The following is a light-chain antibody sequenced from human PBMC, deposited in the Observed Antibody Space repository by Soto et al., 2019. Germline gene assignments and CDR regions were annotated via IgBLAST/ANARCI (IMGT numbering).Light chain of an antibody. CDR3: QQYYDNPRT. J-gene: IGKJ1*01. CDR1: QNVLYSSNNKNY. CDR2: WAS. Sequence: DIVMTQSPDSLAVSLGERATINCKSSQNVLYSSNNKNYLAWYQQKPGQPPKLLIYWASTRGSGVPDRFSGSGSGTDFTLTISSLQAEDVAVYYCQQYYDNPRTFGQGTKVEIK. V-gene: IGKV4-1*01.